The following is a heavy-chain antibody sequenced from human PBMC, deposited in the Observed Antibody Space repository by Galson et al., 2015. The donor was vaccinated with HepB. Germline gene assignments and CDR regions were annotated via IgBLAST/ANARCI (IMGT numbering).Heavy chain of an antibody. CDR3: ARVYFGSGSSSAYWYFDL. D-gene: IGHD3-10*01. CDR2: ISGSGGST. V-gene: IGHV3-23*01. Sequence: SLRLSCAASGFTFSSYAMSWVRQAPGKGLEWVSAISGSGGSTYYADSVKGRFTISRDNAQNSLYLQMNSLRDEDTAVYYCARVYFGSGSSSAYWYFDLWGRGALVTVSS. J-gene: IGHJ2*01. CDR1: GFTFSSYA.